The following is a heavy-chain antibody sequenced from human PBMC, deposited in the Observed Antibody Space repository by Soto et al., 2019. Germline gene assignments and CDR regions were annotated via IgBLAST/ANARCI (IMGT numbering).Heavy chain of an antibody. CDR3: ARDGRGTYYYYGMDV. J-gene: IGHJ6*01. CDR2: IYYSGST. D-gene: IGHD1-1*01. Sequence: SETLSLTCTFSVGSISIYYWSWIRQPPGKGLDWIGYIYYSGSTNYNPSLKSRVTISVDTSKNQFSLKLSSVTAADTAVYYCARDGRGTYYYYGMDVWGQGTTVTVSS. CDR1: VGSISIYY. V-gene: IGHV4-59*01.